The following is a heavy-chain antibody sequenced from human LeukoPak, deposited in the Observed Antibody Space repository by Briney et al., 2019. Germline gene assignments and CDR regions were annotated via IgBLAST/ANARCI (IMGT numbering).Heavy chain of an antibody. Sequence: PGGSLRLSCAASGLTFSKYWMSWVRQAPGKGLEWVGSIRSKAYGETADYAASVKGRFTISRDDSKAIAYLQMNSLKTEDTAVYHCTRDRGAYNLYDYWGQGTLVTVSS. CDR3: TRDRGAYNLYDY. CDR2: IRSKAYGETA. CDR1: GLTFSKYW. D-gene: IGHD1-1*01. V-gene: IGHV3-49*04. J-gene: IGHJ4*02.